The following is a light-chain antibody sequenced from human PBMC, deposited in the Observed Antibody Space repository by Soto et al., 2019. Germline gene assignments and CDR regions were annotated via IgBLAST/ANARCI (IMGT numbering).Light chain of an antibody. J-gene: IGKJ1*01. Sequence: ETVMTQSPANLSVSPGERAALSCRASQSVSSNLAWYQQKPGQAPRLPIHGASTRATGFPARFSGSGSGTEFTLTISSLQSEDFAVYYCQQYNNWPWTFGQGTKVDIK. V-gene: IGKV3-15*01. CDR2: GAS. CDR1: QSVSSN. CDR3: QQYNNWPWT.